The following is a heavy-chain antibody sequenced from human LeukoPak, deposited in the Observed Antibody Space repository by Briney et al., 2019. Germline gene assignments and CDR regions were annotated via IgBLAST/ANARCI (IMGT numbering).Heavy chain of an antibody. CDR3: ARDISSASRGMDV. Sequence: GGSLRLSCAASGFTFSSYEMNWVRQAPGKGLEWVSDISSSSSTIYYADSVKGRFTISRDNAKNSLYLQMNSLRVEDTAVYYCARDISSASRGMDVWGKGTTVTVSS. CDR1: GFTFSSYE. D-gene: IGHD6-6*01. J-gene: IGHJ6*03. V-gene: IGHV3-48*03. CDR2: ISSSSSTI.